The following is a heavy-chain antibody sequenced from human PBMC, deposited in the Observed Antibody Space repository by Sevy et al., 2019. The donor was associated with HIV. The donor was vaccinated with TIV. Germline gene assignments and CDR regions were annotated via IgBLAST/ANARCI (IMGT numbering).Heavy chain of an antibody. V-gene: IGHV4-61*01. Sequence: SETLSLTCTVSGGSVISGSFYWSWIRQAPGKGLEWIGHVYKSGTTYYNTSLRSRVTISVDTSKNQISLKVSSLTAADTAVYYCARDQDYFKYWGQGILVTVSS. CDR1: GGSVISGSFY. J-gene: IGHJ4*02. CDR3: ARDQDYFKY. CDR2: VYKSGTT.